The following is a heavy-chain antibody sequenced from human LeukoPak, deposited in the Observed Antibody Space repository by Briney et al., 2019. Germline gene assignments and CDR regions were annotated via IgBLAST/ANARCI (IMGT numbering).Heavy chain of an antibody. CDR3: ARKGILFPFNI. D-gene: IGHD2-21*01. CDR2: IKEDGSEK. Sequence: GGSLRLSCAASGFTFSSYWMSWVRQDPGKGLEWVANIKEDGSEKYYVDSVKGRFTISRDNAKNSLYLQMNSLRAEDTAVYYCARKGILFPFNIWGRGTMVTVSS. V-gene: IGHV3-7*01. CDR1: GFTFSSYW. J-gene: IGHJ3*02.